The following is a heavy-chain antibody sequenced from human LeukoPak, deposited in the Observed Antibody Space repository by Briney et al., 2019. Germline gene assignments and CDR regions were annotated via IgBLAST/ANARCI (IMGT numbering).Heavy chain of an antibody. J-gene: IGHJ6*02. Sequence: GGSLRLSCAASGFTFSSYWMSWVRQAPGKGLEWVANIKQDGSEKYYVDSVKGRFTISRDNAKNSLYLQMNSLRAEDTAVYYCARDLLTMVRGVIYYYGMDVWGQGTTVTVSS. CDR2: IKQDGSEK. V-gene: IGHV3-7*01. CDR1: GFTFSSYW. D-gene: IGHD3-10*01. CDR3: ARDLLTMVRGVIYYYGMDV.